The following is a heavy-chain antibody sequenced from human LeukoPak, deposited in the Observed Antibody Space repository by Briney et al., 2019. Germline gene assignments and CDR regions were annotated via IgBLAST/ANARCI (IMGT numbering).Heavy chain of an antibody. CDR2: ISWNSGSI. Sequence: GGSLRLSCAASGFTFDDYAVHWVRQAPGKGLEWVSGISWNSGSIGYADSVKGRFTISRDNAKNSLYLQMNSLRAEDTALYYCAKDPFGGYDFWSGTYYYGMDVWGQGTTVTVSS. CDR1: GFTFDDYA. CDR3: AKDPFGGYDFWSGTYYYGMDV. J-gene: IGHJ6*02. V-gene: IGHV3-9*01. D-gene: IGHD3-3*01.